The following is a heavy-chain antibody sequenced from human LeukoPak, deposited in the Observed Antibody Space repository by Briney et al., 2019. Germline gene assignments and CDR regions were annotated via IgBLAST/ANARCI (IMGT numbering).Heavy chain of an antibody. D-gene: IGHD4-17*01. CDR1: AFTFSSYA. J-gene: IGHJ6*02. V-gene: IGHV3-23*01. CDR2: ISGSANRT. CDR3: AKADYGSTPCYHGMDV. Sequence: GGSLRLSCAPSAFTFSSYAMSWVRQAPGKGLEWVSAISGSANRTYYADSVKGRFTISRDNSKNTLYLQMNSLRAEDTAVYYCAKADYGSTPCYHGMDVWRQGTTVSVS.